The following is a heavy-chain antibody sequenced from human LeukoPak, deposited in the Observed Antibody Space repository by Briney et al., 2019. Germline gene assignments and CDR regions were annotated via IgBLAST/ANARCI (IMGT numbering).Heavy chain of an antibody. Sequence: PVGSLRLSCAASGFTFSSYGMHWVRQAPGKGREWGAVIWYDGSNKYYADSVKGRFTISRDNSKNTLYLQMNSLRAEDTAVYYCARDSCGGDCYTASWFDPWGQGTLVTVSS. CDR2: IWYDGSNK. CDR1: GFTFSSYG. J-gene: IGHJ5*02. V-gene: IGHV3-33*01. CDR3: ARDSCGGDCYTASWFDP. D-gene: IGHD2-21*01.